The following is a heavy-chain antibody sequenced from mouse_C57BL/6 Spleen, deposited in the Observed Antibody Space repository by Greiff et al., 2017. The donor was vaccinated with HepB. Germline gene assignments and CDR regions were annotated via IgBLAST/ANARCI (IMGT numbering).Heavy chain of an antibody. CDR3: ARGPYAMDY. Sequence: EVMLVESGGGLVKPGGSLKLSCAASGFTFSDYGMHWVRQAPEKGLEWVAYISSGSSTIYYADTVKGRFTISSDNAKNTLLLKMTRLRSEDTAMYYCARGPYAMDYWGQGTSVTVSS. J-gene: IGHJ4*01. CDR2: ISSGSSTI. V-gene: IGHV5-17*01. CDR1: GFTFSDYG.